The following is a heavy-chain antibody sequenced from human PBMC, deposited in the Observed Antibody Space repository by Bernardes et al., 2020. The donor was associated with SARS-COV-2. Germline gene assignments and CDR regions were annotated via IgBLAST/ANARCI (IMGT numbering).Heavy chain of an antibody. CDR1: GFIFSDYW. V-gene: IGHV3-74*01. D-gene: IGHD2-2*01. CDR2: INSDGSST. CDR3: ARSQFCSSNNCYRPFDH. J-gene: IGHJ4*02. Sequence: GGSLRLSCAASGFIFSDYWMHWVRQAPGKGPVWVSRINSDGSSTSYADSVKGRFTVSRDNARNTLYLQMNNLRAEDTALYYCARSQFCSSNNCYRPFDHWGQETLVTVSS.